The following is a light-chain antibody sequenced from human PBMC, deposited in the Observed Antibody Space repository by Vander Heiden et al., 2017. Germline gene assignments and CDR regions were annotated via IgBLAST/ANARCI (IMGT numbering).Light chain of an antibody. V-gene: IGKV1-39*01. CDR2: HTS. Sequence: DIQMTQSPASLSASVGDRVTITCRSSDMINNYLSWYQHKPGEAPKLLIYHTSTLQSGVPSRFSGSGSGTDFSLTISNLQPEDFATYYCQQTYRTPRTFGQGTKLAFK. CDR1: DMINNY. CDR3: QQTYRTPRT. J-gene: IGKJ2*02.